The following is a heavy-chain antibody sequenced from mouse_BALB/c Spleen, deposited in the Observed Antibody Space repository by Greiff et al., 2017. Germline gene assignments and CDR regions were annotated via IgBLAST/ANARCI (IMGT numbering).Heavy chain of an antibody. D-gene: IGHD2-14*01. V-gene: IGHV5-6-5*01. J-gene: IGHJ3*01. Sequence: EVHLVESGGGLVKPGGSLKLSCAASGFTFSSYAMSWVRQTPEKRLEWVASISSGGSTYYPDSVKGRFTISRDNARNILYLQMSSLRSEDTAMYYCARGHYRYEAWFAYWGQGTLVTVSA. CDR2: ISSGGST. CDR1: GFTFSSYA. CDR3: ARGHYRYEAWFAY.